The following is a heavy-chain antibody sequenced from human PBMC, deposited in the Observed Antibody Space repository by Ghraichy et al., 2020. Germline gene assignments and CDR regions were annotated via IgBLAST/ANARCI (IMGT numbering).Heavy chain of an antibody. CDR1: GGSISSYY. Sequence: SQTLSLTCTVSGGSISSYYWSWIRQPPGKGLEWIGYIYYSGSTNYNPSLKSRVTISVDTSKNQFSLKLSSVTAADTAVYYCARDAPLGSAAFDYWGQGTLVTVSS. J-gene: IGHJ4*02. V-gene: IGHV4-59*01. CDR3: ARDAPLGSAAFDY. D-gene: IGHD3-10*01. CDR2: IYYSGST.